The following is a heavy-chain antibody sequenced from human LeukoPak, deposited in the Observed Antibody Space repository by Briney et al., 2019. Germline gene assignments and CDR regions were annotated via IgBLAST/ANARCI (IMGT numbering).Heavy chain of an antibody. CDR3: VRPPRGGNHAFDI. D-gene: IGHD2-15*01. CDR2: IYYSGST. CDR1: GGSISSSSYY. J-gene: IGHJ3*02. Sequence: SETLSLTCTVSGGSISSSSYYWGWIRQPPGKGLESIGSIYYSGSTYYNPPLKSRVTISVDTSKNQFSLKLSSVTAADTAVYYCVRPPRGGNHAFDIWGQGTMVTVSS. V-gene: IGHV4-39*01.